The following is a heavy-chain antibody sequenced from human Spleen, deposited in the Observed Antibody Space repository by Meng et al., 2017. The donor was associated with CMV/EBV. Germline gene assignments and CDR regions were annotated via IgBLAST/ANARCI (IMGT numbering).Heavy chain of an antibody. J-gene: IGHJ4*02. CDR2: IIPILGIA. Sequence: SVKVSCKASGYTFTNYYMHWVRQAPGQGLEWMGRIIPILGIANYAQKFQGRVTITADKSTSTAYMELSSLRSEDTAVYYCARGLGRDGYNYAYWGQGTLVTVSS. D-gene: IGHD5-24*01. CDR1: GYTFTNYY. V-gene: IGHV1-69*04. CDR3: ARGLGRDGYNYAY.